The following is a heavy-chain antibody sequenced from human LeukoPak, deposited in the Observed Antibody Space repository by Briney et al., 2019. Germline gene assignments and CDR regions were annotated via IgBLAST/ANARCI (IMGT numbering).Heavy chain of an antibody. CDR1: GRSISSYY. CDR2: IYYSGST. V-gene: IGHV4-59*08. CDR3: ARQGGGFWYFDL. J-gene: IGHJ2*01. Sequence: PSETLSLTCTVSGRSISSYYWSWIRQPPGKGLEWLGYIYYSGSTNYIPSLKSRVTISVDASKNQFSLKLSSVTAADTAVYYCARQGGGFWYFDLWGRGTLVTVSS. D-gene: IGHD6-25*01.